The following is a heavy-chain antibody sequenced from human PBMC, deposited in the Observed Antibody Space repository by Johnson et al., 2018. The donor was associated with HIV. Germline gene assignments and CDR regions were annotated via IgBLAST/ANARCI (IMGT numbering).Heavy chain of an antibody. CDR3: ASCCGDCGDAFEI. CDR2: ISYDASNK. Sequence: QMLLVESGGGVVQPGRSLRLSCAASRFTFSSFAMHWVRQAPGKGLEWVAVISYDASNKYYADSVKGRFTISRDNSKNTLYLQMNSLRAEDTAVYYCASCCGDCGDAFEIWGQGTMVTVSS. CDR1: RFTFSSFA. J-gene: IGHJ3*02. D-gene: IGHD2-21*02. V-gene: IGHV3-30*04.